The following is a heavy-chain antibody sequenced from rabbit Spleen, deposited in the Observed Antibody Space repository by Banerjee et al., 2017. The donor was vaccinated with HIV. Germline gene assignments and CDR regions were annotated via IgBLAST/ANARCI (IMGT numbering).Heavy chain of an antibody. J-gene: IGHJ4*01. CDR3: ARMAGPSAYLWPYYFNL. CDR1: GLDFSSSYW. Sequence: QEQLVEYGGDLVQPEGSLTLTCKASGLDFSSSYWICWVRQAPGKGLEWIACIYTGSSGTTYYASWARGRFTISETSSTTVTLQMTSLTVSDTATYFCARMAGPSAYLWPYYFNLWGPGTLVTGS. CDR2: IYTGSSGTT. V-gene: IGHV1S45*01. D-gene: IGHD1-1*01.